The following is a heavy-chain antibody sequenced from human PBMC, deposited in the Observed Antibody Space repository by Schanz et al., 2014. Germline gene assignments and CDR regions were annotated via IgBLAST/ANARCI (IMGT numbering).Heavy chain of an antibody. CDR1: GFTFSRYA. CDR2: ISSNGGST. J-gene: IGHJ6*04. CDR3: ARAQGVIRLYYGVDV. V-gene: IGHV3-64*01. Sequence: EVQLLESGGALVQPGGSLRLSCAASGFTFSRYAMHWVRQAPGKGLEDVSVISSNGGSTYFGNSVRGRFTISRDNSMNTVYLQMNSLRSDDAAVYYCARAQGVIRLYYGVDVWGGGTTVTVSS. D-gene: IGHD3-10*01.